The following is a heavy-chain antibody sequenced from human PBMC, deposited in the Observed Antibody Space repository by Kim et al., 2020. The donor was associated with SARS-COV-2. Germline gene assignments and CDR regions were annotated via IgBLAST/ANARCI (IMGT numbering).Heavy chain of an antibody. Sequence: GGSLRLSCAASGFTFSSYWITWVRQAPGKGLEWVANINQDGSVKAYVDSVKGRFTISRDNAKNSLSLQMNSLRAEDTAVYYCAREIHWFDPWGQGTLVTV. CDR2: INQDGSVK. J-gene: IGHJ5*02. CDR3: AREIHWFDP. V-gene: IGHV3-7*01. CDR1: GFTFSSYW.